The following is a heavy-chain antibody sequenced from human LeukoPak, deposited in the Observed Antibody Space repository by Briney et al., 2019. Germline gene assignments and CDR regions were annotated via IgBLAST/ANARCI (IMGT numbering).Heavy chain of an antibody. J-gene: IGHJ6*03. CDR3: ARSPYYYYYYMDV. V-gene: IGHV4-38-2*01. CDR1: GYSISSGYY. CDR2: IYHSGST. Sequence: SETLSLTCAVSGYSISSGYYWGWIRQPPGKELEWIGSIYHSGSTYYNPSLKSRVTISVDTSKNQFSLKLSSVTAADTAVYYCARSPYYYYYYMDVWGKGTTVTVSS.